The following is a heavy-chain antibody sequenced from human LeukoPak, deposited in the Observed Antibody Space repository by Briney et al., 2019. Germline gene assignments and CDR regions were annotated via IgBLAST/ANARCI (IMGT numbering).Heavy chain of an antibody. J-gene: IGHJ4*02. V-gene: IGHV3-23*01. Sequence: PGGSLRLSCAASGFTFYNYAMSWVRQAPGMGLEWVSGISGSGGSTFYAESVKGRFTISRDNSKLYLQMNSLRAEDTAVYYCAKRGVQQWLVDWYFDYWGQGTLVTVSS. CDR1: GFTFYNYA. CDR3: AKRGVQQWLVDWYFDY. CDR2: ISGSGGST. D-gene: IGHD6-19*01.